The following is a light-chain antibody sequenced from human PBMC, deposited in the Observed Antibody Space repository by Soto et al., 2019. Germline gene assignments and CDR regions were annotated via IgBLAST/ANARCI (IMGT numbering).Light chain of an antibody. CDR1: QSISSW. CDR3: QQYNSYRT. J-gene: IGKJ1*01. Sequence: DIQITQYPSTLSASVGDRVTITCRASQSISSWLAWYQQKPGKAPKLLIYKASSLESGVPSRFSGSGSGTEFTLTISSLQPDDFATYYCQQYNSYRTLGQGTKVDIK. CDR2: KAS. V-gene: IGKV1-5*03.